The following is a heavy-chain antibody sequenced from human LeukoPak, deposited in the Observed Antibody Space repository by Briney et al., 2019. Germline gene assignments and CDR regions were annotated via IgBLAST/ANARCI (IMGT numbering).Heavy chain of an antibody. V-gene: IGHV3-33*05. CDR1: GFTFSSYG. CDR2: ISYDGSNK. Sequence: GGSLRLSCAASGFTFSSYGMHWVRQAPGKGLEWVAVISYDGSNKYYADSVKGRFTISRDNSKNTLYLQLNNLRAEDTAVYYCARASIAAAGYYFDYWGQGTLVTVSS. D-gene: IGHD6-13*01. J-gene: IGHJ4*02. CDR3: ARASIAAAGYYFDY.